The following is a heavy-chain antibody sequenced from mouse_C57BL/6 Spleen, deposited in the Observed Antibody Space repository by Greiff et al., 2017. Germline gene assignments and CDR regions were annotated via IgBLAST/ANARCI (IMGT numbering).Heavy chain of an antibody. CDR1: GYTFTGYW. J-gene: IGHJ1*03. CDR3: ARNPYYDHWYFDV. Sequence: QVQLKQSGAELMKPGASVKLSCKATGYTFTGYWIEWVKQRPGHGLEWIGEILPGSGSTNYNEKFKGKATFTADTSSNPAYMQLSRLTTEDSAIYYCARNPYYDHWYFDVWGTGTTVTVSS. V-gene: IGHV1-9*01. CDR2: ILPGSGST. D-gene: IGHD2-4*01.